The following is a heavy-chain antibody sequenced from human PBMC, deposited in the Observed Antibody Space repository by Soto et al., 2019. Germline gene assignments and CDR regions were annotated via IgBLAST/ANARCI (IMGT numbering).Heavy chain of an antibody. D-gene: IGHD5-18*01. CDR2: IYYIGST. CDR1: GGSIGSGGYY. Sequence: SETLSLTCTVSGGSIGSGGYYWNWIRQHPGKGLERIGYIYYIGSTYYNPSLKSRVTISLDTSKNQFSLKLSSVTAADTAVYYCASNSYGYTSSDYWRHATLVTVSS. V-gene: IGHV4-31*03. CDR3: ASNSYGYTSSDY. J-gene: IGHJ4*01.